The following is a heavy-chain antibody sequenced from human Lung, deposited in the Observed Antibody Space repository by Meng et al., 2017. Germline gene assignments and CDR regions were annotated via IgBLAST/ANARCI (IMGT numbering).Heavy chain of an antibody. CDR2: IYWNDDK. CDR1: GFSLSTSGVA. J-gene: IGHJ4*01. Sequence: SGPTLVKPTQTLTLTCTFSGFSLSTSGVAVGWIRQPPGKALECLALIYWNDDKNYSPSLKSRLTLTKDTSKNQVVLTMTNMDPVDTATYYCAHVPSGSYSRDYFDYWGHGTQVTGAS. V-gene: IGHV2-5*01. CDR3: AHVPSGSYSRDYFDY. D-gene: IGHD1-26*01.